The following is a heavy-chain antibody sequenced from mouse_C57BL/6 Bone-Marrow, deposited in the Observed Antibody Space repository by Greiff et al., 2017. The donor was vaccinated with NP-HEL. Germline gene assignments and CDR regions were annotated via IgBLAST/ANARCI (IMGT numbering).Heavy chain of an antibody. Sequence: EVQLVESGGGLVQPGGSLKLSCAASGFTFSDYGMAWVRQAPRKGPEWVAFISNLAYSIYYADTVTGRFTISRENAKNTLYLEMSSLMSEDTAMYYRARRGLRRGPYAMDYWGQGPSVTVSS. CDR1: GFTFSDYG. D-gene: IGHD2-4*01. J-gene: IGHJ4*01. V-gene: IGHV5-15*01. CDR2: ISNLAYSI. CDR3: ARRGLRRGPYAMDY.